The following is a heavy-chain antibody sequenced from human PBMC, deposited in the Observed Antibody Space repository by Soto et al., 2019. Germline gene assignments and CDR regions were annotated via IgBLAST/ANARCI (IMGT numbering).Heavy chain of an antibody. CDR2: IIPIFGTA. CDR3: ARKEYCSSTSCYSSWFDP. D-gene: IGHD2-2*01. CDR1: GGTFSSYA. Sequence: GASVKVSCKASGGTFSSYAISWVRQAPGQGLEWMGGIIPIFGTANYAQKFQGRVTITADESTSTAYMELSSLRSEDTAVYYCARKEYCSSTSCYSSWFDPWGQGTLVTVSS. J-gene: IGHJ5*02. V-gene: IGHV1-69*13.